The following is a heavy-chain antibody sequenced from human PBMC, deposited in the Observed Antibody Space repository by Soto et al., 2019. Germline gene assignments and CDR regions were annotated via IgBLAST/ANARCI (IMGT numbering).Heavy chain of an antibody. CDR1: GFTFSSHG. Sequence: QVQLVESGGGVVQPGRSLRLSCAASGFTFSSHGMHWVRQAPGKGLEWVAAISYDGSSKYYADSVKGRFTISRDNSKNTLYLQINSLRAEDTAVYYCAKVQSGFNYGHTGLDYWGQGTLFTVSS. V-gene: IGHV3-30*18. J-gene: IGHJ4*02. D-gene: IGHD5-18*01. CDR2: ISYDGSSK. CDR3: AKVQSGFNYGHTGLDY.